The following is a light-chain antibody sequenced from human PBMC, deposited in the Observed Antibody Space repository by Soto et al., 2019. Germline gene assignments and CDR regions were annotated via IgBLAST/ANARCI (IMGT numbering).Light chain of an antibody. Sequence: EIVLTQSPVTLSLSPGERATLSCRASQSVSCYVAWYQQKPGQAPRLLLYDASNRASGIPARFSGSGSGTDFTLTISSLEPEDFAVYYCQQRSNWLITFGQGTRLDIK. CDR1: QSVSCY. V-gene: IGKV3-11*01. CDR2: DAS. CDR3: QQRSNWLIT. J-gene: IGKJ5*01.